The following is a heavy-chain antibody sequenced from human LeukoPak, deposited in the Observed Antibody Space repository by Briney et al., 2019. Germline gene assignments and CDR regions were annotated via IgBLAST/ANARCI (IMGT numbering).Heavy chain of an antibody. CDR2: IYSGGST. V-gene: IGHV3-53*01. D-gene: IGHD1-26*01. CDR3: ARVVSVGALDY. CDR1: GFTVSSNY. Sequence: PGGSLRLSCAASGFTVSSNYMSWVRQAPGKGLEWVSVIYSGGSTYYADSVKGRFTISRDNSKNTLYLQMNSLRAEDTAVYYCARVVSVGALDYWGQGTLVTVSS. J-gene: IGHJ4*02.